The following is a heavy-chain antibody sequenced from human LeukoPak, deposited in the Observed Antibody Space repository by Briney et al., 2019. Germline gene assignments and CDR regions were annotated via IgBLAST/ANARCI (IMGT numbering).Heavy chain of an antibody. Sequence: ASVKAFCKASGGTFSSYAISWVRQAPGRGLEWMGGIIPIFGTANYAQKFQGRVTITADESTSTAYMELSSLRSEDTAVYYCASYYDSSGYYVDYWGQGTLVTVSS. CDR3: ASYYDSSGYYVDY. V-gene: IGHV1-69*13. CDR2: IIPIFGTA. D-gene: IGHD3-22*01. CDR1: GGTFSSYA. J-gene: IGHJ4*02.